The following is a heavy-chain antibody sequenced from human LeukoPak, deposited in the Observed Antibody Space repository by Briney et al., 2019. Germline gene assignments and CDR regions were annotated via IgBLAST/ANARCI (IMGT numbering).Heavy chain of an antibody. CDR3: ARAPVTSADYYYYMDV. Sequence: GRSLRLSCAASGYTFSSNGMHWVRQAPGKGLEWLGLIWYDGSNKYYADSAKGRFTISRDNPKNTLYLQMNSLRAEDTAVYYCARAPVTSADYYYYMDVWGKGTTVTVSS. J-gene: IGHJ6*03. V-gene: IGHV3-33*01. CDR1: GYTFSSNG. D-gene: IGHD2-2*01. CDR2: IWYDGSNK.